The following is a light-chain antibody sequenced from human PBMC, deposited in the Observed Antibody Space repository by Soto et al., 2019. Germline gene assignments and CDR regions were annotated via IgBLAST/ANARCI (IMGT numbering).Light chain of an antibody. Sequence: DIQMTQSPSSLSASLGDRVTIAFRASQSISSYSNWYQQKPWKAPELLIYAASSLQSGVPSSLSGSASGTDFPLTISSMQPEDFATYYCQQSYSTPTFGHGTRLEIK. J-gene: IGKJ5*01. CDR1: QSISSY. CDR2: AAS. CDR3: QQSYSTPT. V-gene: IGKV1-39*01.